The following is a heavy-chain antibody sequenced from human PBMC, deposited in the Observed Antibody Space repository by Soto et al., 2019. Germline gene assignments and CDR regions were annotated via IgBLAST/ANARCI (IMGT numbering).Heavy chain of an antibody. V-gene: IGHV1-18*01. Sequence: QVQLVQSGAEVKKPGASVKVSCKASGYTFTSYGISWVRQAPGQGLEWMGWISAYNGNTNYAQKLQGRATMTTDTSTSTAYMDLRSLSSDDTAVDYCARVGLYCTNGVCYYQHPYYYGMEVWGKGTTVTVSS. CDR3: ARVGLYCTNGVCYYQHPYYYGMEV. CDR1: GYTFTSYG. D-gene: IGHD2-8*01. CDR2: ISAYNGNT. J-gene: IGHJ6*04.